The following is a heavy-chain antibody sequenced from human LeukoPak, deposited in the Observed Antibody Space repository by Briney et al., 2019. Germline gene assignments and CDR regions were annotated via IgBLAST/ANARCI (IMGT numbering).Heavy chain of an antibody. Sequence: SQTLSLTCAVSGDSISSGGYSWSWIRRPPGKGLEWIGYIYHSGSPYYNPSLKSRVAISIDRSKNQFSLKVNSVTAADTAVYYCAGGPAFTGYGDYGYYFDYWGQGTLVTVSS. CDR1: GDSISSGGYS. CDR3: AGGPAFTGYGDYGYYFDY. D-gene: IGHD4-17*01. V-gene: IGHV4-30-2*01. CDR2: IYHSGSP. J-gene: IGHJ4*02.